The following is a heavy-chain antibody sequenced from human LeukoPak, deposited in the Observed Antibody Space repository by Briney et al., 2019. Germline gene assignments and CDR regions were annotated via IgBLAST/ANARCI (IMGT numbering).Heavy chain of an antibody. CDR2: IIPIFGTA. D-gene: IGHD1-26*01. Sequence: ASVKVSCKASGGTFSSYAISWVRQAPGQGLEWMGGIIPIFGTANYAQKFQGRVTITADESTSTAYMELSSLRSEGTAVYYCATQWELPHGPFDYWGQGTLVTVSS. V-gene: IGHV1-69*13. CDR1: GGTFSSYA. J-gene: IGHJ4*02. CDR3: ATQWELPHGPFDY.